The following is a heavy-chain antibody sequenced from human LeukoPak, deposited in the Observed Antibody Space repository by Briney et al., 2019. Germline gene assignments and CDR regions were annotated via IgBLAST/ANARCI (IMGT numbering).Heavy chain of an antibody. CDR3: AGYCSSTSCQRVDAFDI. V-gene: IGHV1-69*05. D-gene: IGHD2-2*01. CDR2: IIPIFGTA. J-gene: IGHJ3*02. CDR1: GGTFSSYA. Sequence: SVTVSFKASGGTFSSYAISWVRQAPGQGLEWMGRIIPIFGTANYAQKFQGRVTITTDESTSTAYMELSSLRSEDTAVYYCAGYCSSTSCQRVDAFDIWGQGTMVTVSS.